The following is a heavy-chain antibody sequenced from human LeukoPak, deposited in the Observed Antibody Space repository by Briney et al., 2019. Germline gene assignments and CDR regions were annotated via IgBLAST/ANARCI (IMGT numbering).Heavy chain of an antibody. CDR1: GFTFSSYA. J-gene: IGHJ4*02. Sequence: GGSLRLSCAASGFTFSSYAMSWVRQAPGKGLEWVSAISGSGGSTYYADSVKGRFAISRDNSKNTLYLQMNSLRAEDTAVYYCAKEVLDGSGSYYRLWGQGTLVTVSS. V-gene: IGHV3-23*01. CDR2: ISGSGGST. D-gene: IGHD3-10*01. CDR3: AKEVLDGSGSYYRL.